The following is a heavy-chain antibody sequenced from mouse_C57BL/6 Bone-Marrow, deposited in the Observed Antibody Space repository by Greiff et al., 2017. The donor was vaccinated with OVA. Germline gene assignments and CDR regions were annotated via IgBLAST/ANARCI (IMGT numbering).Heavy chain of an antibody. J-gene: IGHJ2*01. D-gene: IGHD1-1*01. Sequence: EVQLVESGGGLVKPGGSLKLSCAASGFTFSDYGMHWVRQAPEKGLEWVAYISSGSSTIYYADTVKGRFTISRDNAKNTLFLQMTSLRSEDTAMYYCAREGAYYYGSSYDYWGQGTTLTVSS. CDR1: GFTFSDYG. CDR3: AREGAYYYGSSYDY. V-gene: IGHV5-17*01. CDR2: ISSGSSTI.